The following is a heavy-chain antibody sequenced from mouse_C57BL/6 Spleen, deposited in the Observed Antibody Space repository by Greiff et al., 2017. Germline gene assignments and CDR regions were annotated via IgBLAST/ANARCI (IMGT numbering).Heavy chain of an antibody. D-gene: IGHD2-3*01. CDR1: GYTFTSYG. CDR3: ARLDGYYEGAMDY. Sequence: VQLQESGAELARPGASVKLSCKASGYTFTSYGISWVKQRTGQGLEWIGEIYPRSGNTYYNEKFKGKATLTADKSSSTAYMELRSLTSEDSAVYFCARLDGYYEGAMDYWGQGTSVTVSS. J-gene: IGHJ4*01. V-gene: IGHV1-81*01. CDR2: IYPRSGNT.